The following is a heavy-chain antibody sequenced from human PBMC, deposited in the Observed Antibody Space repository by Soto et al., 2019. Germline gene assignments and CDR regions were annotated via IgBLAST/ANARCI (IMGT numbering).Heavy chain of an antibody. CDR1: GGTFSSYA. D-gene: IGHD5-18*01. CDR2: IIPIFGTA. Sequence: ASVKVSCKASGGTFSSYAISWVRQAPGQGLEWMGGIIPIFGTANYAQKFQGRVTITADESTSTAYMELSSLRSEDTAVYYCARDTAMVNQRSYFDYWGQGTLVTVSS. CDR3: ARDTAMVNQRSYFDY. V-gene: IGHV1-69*13. J-gene: IGHJ4*02.